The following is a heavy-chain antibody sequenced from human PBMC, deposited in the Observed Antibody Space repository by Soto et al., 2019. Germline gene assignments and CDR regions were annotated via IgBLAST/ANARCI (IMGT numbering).Heavy chain of an antibody. Sequence: PGESLKISCAAAGFTFSIYAFHWVRQAPGKGLEWLAVISHDGHNKRYADSVKGRFTISRDTPTKTVYLQMNSLRADDTAVYFCARDQNAYSAYNYCFDFWGQGALVTVSS. V-gene: IGHV3-30*03. CDR2: ISHDGHNK. J-gene: IGHJ4*02. D-gene: IGHD5-12*01. CDR3: ARDQNAYSAYNYCFDF. CDR1: GFTFSIYA.